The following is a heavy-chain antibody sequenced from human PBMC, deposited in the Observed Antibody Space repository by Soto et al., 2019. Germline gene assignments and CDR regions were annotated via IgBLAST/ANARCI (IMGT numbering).Heavy chain of an antibody. Sequence: SETLSLTCTVSGGSISSGGYYWSWIRQHPGKGLEWIGYIYHSGTTYYNPSLKSRVTISVDTSKNQFSLKLSSVTAADTAVYYCARQQWLVLNAFDIWGQGTMVTVSS. CDR3: ARQQWLVLNAFDI. CDR2: IYHSGTT. V-gene: IGHV4-31*03. D-gene: IGHD6-19*01. J-gene: IGHJ3*02. CDR1: GGSISSGGYY.